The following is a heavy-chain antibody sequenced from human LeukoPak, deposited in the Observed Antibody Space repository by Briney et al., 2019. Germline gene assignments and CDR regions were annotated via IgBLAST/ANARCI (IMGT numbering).Heavy chain of an antibody. CDR2: FRSKTYGGTT. D-gene: IGHD3-3*01. CDR1: GSTSGDDA. V-gene: IGHV3-49*03. CDR3: TRDPTSDDFWSGYYHYYFVY. J-gene: IGHJ4*02. Sequence: PGGSLRLSCTASGSTSGDDALNWFRQAPGKGLEGVGFFRSKTYGGTTEYAASVKGRFTISRDDSKSIAYLQMNSLKTEDTAVYYCTRDPTSDDFWSGYYHYYFVYWGQGTLVTVSS.